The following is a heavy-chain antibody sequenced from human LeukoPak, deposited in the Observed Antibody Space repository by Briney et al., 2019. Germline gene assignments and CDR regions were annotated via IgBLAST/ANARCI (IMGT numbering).Heavy chain of an antibody. CDR1: GYTFTSYG. J-gene: IGHJ4*02. D-gene: IGHD5-12*01. V-gene: IGHV1-18*01. CDR2: ISVYNVNT. Sequence: GASVKVSCKASGYTFTSYGISWVRQAPGQGLEWLGWISVYNVNTNYAQKLQGRVTMTTDTSTSTVYTELRSLRSDDTAVYYCARDYSGYDGFDYWGQGTLVTVSS. CDR3: ARDYSGYDGFDY.